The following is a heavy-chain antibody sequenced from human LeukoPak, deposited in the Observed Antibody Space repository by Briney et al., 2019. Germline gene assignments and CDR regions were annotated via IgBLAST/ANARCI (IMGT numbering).Heavy chain of an antibody. J-gene: IGHJ4*02. CDR3: ARDDLGSRTAMVPFDY. CDR1: GYTFTSYY. CDR2: INPSGGST. D-gene: IGHD3-10*01. V-gene: IGHV1-46*01. Sequence: ASVKVSCKASGYTFTSYYMHWVRQAPGQGLEWMRIINPSGGSTSYAQKFQGRVTMTRDTSTSTVYMELSSLRSEDTAVYYCARDDLGSRTAMVPFDYWGQGTLVTVSS.